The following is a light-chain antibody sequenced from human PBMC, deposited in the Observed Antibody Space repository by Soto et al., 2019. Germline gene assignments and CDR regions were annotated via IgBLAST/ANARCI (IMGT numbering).Light chain of an antibody. V-gene: IGLV3-21*02. J-gene: IGLJ1*01. CDR1: NIGSQA. Sequence: SYELTQSPSVSVAPGQTARITCGGNNIGSQAVHWYQQKPGQAPVVVVYDDRDRPSGIPERFSGSNSGNTATLTISRVAAGDEADYYCHVWDSSSDHVVFGTGTKLTVL. CDR2: DDR. CDR3: HVWDSSSDHVV.